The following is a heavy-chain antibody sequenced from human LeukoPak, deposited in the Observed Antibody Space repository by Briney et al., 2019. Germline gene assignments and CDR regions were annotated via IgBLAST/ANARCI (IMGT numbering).Heavy chain of an antibody. V-gene: IGHV4-39*01. CDR3: ARSGRWLVPDY. CDR1: GGSISSSSYY. D-gene: IGHD6-19*01. CDR2: IYYSGST. Sequence: SETLSLTCTVCGGSISSSSYYWGWIRQPPGKGLEWIGSIYYSGSTYYNPSLKSRVTISVDTSKNQFSLKLSSVTAADTAVYYCARSGRWLVPDYWGQETLVTVSS. J-gene: IGHJ4*02.